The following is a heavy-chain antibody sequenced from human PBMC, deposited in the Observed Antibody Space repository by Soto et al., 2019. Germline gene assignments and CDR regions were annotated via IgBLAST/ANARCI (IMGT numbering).Heavy chain of an antibody. Sequence: EEQLVESGGGLVEPGGSLRLSCAASGFIFSNTWINWVRQAPGKGLEWVGRIKTTIEGGTTNYAEPVKGRFTVSGDDSKNTVYLHMNSLRTEDTAVYYCTADIPNISANYGMDVWGQGTTVTVSS. CDR3: TADIPNISANYGMDV. D-gene: IGHD6-25*01. CDR2: IKTTIEGGTT. V-gene: IGHV3-15*07. J-gene: IGHJ6*02. CDR1: GFIFSNTW.